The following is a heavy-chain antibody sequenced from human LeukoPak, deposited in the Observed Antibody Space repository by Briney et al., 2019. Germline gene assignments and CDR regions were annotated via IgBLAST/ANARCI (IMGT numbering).Heavy chain of an antibody. CDR2: ISAYNGNA. V-gene: IGHV1-18*01. CDR3: ARWVDYDELFDY. CDR1: GYTFTSYD. Sequence: GASVKVSCKASGYTFTSYDINWVRQAPGQGLEWMGWISAYNGNANYAHNLQGRVTMTTDTSTSTAYMELRSLRSDDTAVYYCARWVDYDELFDYWGQGTLVTVSS. J-gene: IGHJ4*02. D-gene: IGHD4-17*01.